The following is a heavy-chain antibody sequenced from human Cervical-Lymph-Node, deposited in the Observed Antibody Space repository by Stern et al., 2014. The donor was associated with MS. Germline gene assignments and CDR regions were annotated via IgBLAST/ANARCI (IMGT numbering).Heavy chain of an antibody. CDR3: ARDCRLRYFDNYGMDV. CDR1: GGSMNTYY. D-gene: IGHD3-9*01. J-gene: IGHJ6*02. V-gene: IGHV4-4*07. CDR2: IYTSGST. Sequence: QLQLQESGPGLVKPSETLSLTCTVSGGSMNTYYWSWIRQPAGKGLEWIGRIYTSGSTNYNPSLKSRVTISVDTSKNQFSLKLSSVTAADTAVYYCARDCRLRYFDNYGMDVWGQGTTVTVSS.